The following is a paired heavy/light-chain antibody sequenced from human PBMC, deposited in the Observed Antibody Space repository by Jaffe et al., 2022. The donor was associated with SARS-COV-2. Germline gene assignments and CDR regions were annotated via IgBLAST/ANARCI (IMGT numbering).Heavy chain of an antibody. CDR2: INNRGTT. V-gene: IGHV4-34*01. CDR1: GGSVSDYY. D-gene: IGHD2-15*01. Sequence: QVQLQQWGAGLLKPSETVSLTCAVYGGSVSDYYWSWVRQPPGKGLEWIGEINNRGTTNYKTSLKSRVTISMDKSRNQISLNVRSVTAADTAVYYCARDYCSGANCYNYWGQGTLVTVSS. J-gene: IGHJ4*02. CDR3: ARDYCSGANCYNY.
Light chain of an antibody. V-gene: IGKV1-17*01. CDR1: QGIRNA. CDR2: AAS. CDR3: LQYNIYPYT. Sequence: DIQMTQSPSSLSASVGDRVTITCRASQGIRNALGWYQQKPGEAPKRLIYAASSLQSGVPSRFSGSGSGTEFTLTVSSLQPEDFGTYYCLQYNIYPYTFAQGTKLEIK. J-gene: IGKJ2*01.